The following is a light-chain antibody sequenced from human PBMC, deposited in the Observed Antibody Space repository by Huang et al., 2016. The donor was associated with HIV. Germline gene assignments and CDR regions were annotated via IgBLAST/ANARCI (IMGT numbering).Light chain of an antibody. V-gene: IGKV4-1*01. CDR1: QSLLNRSNNKNY. CDR2: WAS. Sequence: DIVMTQSPDSLAVSLGERATINCKSSQSLLNRSNNKNYLAWYQQKPGQPPKLLIYWASTRESGVPDRLSGSGSGTDFTLTISSLQAEDVAVYHCQQFYSTPITFGQGTRLEIK. J-gene: IGKJ5*01. CDR3: QQFYSTPIT.